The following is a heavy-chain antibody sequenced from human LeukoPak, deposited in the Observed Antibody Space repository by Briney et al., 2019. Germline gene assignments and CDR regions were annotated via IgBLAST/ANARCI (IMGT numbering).Heavy chain of an antibody. CDR1: GGSVSSGSYY. V-gene: IGHV4-61*01. CDR2: IYYTGST. J-gene: IGHJ4*02. CDR3: ARGSGGSGTFDY. Sequence: SETLSLTCTVSGGSVSSGSYYWSWIRQPPGTGLEWIGYIYYTGSTNYNPSLKSRVTISVDTSKNQFSLKLSSVTAADTAVYYCARGSGGSGTFDYWGQGTLVTVSS. D-gene: IGHD2-15*01.